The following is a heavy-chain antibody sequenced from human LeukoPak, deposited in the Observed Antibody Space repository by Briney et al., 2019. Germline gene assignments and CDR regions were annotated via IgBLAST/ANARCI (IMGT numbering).Heavy chain of an antibody. Sequence: SETLSLTCTVSGGSMSSYYWSWIRQPPGKGLEWIGYIYYSGSTNYNPSLKSRVTISVDTSKNQFSLKLSSVTAADTAVYYCAREGGIAARPFDYWGQGTLVTVSS. V-gene: IGHV4-59*01. CDR2: IYYSGST. CDR3: AREGGIAARPFDY. D-gene: IGHD6-6*01. CDR1: GGSMSSYY. J-gene: IGHJ4*02.